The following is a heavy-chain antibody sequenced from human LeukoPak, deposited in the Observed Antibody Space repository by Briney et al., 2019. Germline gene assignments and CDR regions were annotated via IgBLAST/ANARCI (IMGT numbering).Heavy chain of an antibody. Sequence: NPSETLSLTCTVSGGSISGYYWSWIRQPPGKGLEWIGYIYYSGSTNYNPSLKSRVTISVDTSKNQFSLKLSSVTAADTAVYYCAKRTAYAFDIWGQGTMVTVSS. CDR1: GGSISGYY. V-gene: IGHV4-59*01. CDR3: AKRTAYAFDI. D-gene: IGHD1/OR15-1a*01. J-gene: IGHJ3*02. CDR2: IYYSGST.